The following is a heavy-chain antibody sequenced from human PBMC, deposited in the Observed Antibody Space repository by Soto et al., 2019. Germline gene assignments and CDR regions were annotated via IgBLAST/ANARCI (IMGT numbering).Heavy chain of an antibody. V-gene: IGHV1-18*01. CDR2: IWAYNGNT. CDR3: ARDPPTMDV. J-gene: IGHJ6*02. CDR1: GYTFTSYG. Sequence: QVQLVQSGAEVKKPGASVKVSCKASGYTFTSYGISWVRQAPGQGLEWMGWIWAYNGNTNYAQKPLGTVTMPTHTSTSTAYMELRSLRSHDSAVYYCARDPPTMDVWVQGTRVTVSS.